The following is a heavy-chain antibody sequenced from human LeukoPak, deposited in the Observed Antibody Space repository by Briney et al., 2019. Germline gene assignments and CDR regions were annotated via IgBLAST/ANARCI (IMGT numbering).Heavy chain of an antibody. J-gene: IGHJ6*04. CDR2: ISYDGSNK. D-gene: IGHD5-18*01. V-gene: IGHV3-30*18. Sequence: QPGRSLRLSCAASGFTFSSYGMHWVRQAPGKGLEWVAVISYDGSNKYYADSVKGRFTISRDNSKNTLYLQMNSLRAEDTAVYYCAKDPGDDTAMGYYYYYYGMDVWGKGTTVTVSS. CDR3: AKDPGDDTAMGYYYYYYGMDV. CDR1: GFTFSSYG.